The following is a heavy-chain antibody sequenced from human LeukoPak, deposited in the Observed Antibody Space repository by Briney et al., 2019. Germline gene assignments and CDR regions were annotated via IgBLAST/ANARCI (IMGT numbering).Heavy chain of an antibody. CDR3: AKDLHSRASCY. V-gene: IGHV3-7*01. CDR2: IKQDGSEK. Sequence: GGSLRLSCEGSGFTFSNYWMSWVRQAPGKGLEWVANIKQDGSEKYYVDSVKGRFTISRDNSKNTLYLQMNSLRPEDTAVYYCAKDLHSRASCYWGQGTLVTVPS. CDR1: GFTFSNYW. D-gene: IGHD6-6*01. J-gene: IGHJ4*02.